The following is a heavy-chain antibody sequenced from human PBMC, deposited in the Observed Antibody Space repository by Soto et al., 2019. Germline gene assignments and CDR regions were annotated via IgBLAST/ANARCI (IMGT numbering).Heavy chain of an antibody. Sequence: QVQLVESGGGVVQPGRSLRPSCAASGFPFSSYGMPCVRQAPGTGLEWVAVIGYDGSNKNYADSVKGRFTISRDNSKDTVDLQMNSLRGEDTAVYYCARDRGIAVAGTPQNSAGFDYWGQGTLVTVSS. J-gene: IGHJ4*02. CDR3: ARDRGIAVAGTPQNSAGFDY. CDR2: IGYDGSNK. CDR1: GFPFSSYG. D-gene: IGHD6-19*01. V-gene: IGHV3-33*01.